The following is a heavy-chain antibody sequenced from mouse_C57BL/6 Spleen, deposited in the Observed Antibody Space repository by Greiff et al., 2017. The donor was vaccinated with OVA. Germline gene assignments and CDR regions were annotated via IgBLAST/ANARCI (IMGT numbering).Heavy chain of an antibody. CDR3: AKCTTVVATYYYAMDY. D-gene: IGHD1-1*01. J-gene: IGHJ4*01. V-gene: IGHV1-55*01. CDR1: GYTFTSYW. Sequence: QVQLQQPGAELVKPGASVKMSCKASGYTFTSYWITWVKQRPGQGLEWIGDIYPGSGSTNYNEKFKSKATLTVNTSSSTAYMQRSSLTSEDSAVYYCAKCTTVVATYYYAMDYWGQGTSVTVSS. CDR2: IYPGSGST.